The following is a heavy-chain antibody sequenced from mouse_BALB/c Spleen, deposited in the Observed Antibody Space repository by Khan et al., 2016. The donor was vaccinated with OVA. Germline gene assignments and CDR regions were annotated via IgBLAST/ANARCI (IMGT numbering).Heavy chain of an antibody. CDR1: GFTFSTYG. J-gene: IGHJ3*01. CDR2: INTGGAYT. D-gene: IGHD1-1*01. V-gene: IGHV5-6*01. Sequence: EVELVESGGDFVRPGGSLKLSCAASGFTFSTYGMSWVRQTPDKRLEWVATINTGGAYTYYPDNVKGRFTISRDNAKNTLYLQLSSLKSEDTAIYYCARLAYYYNSEGFAYWGRGTLVTVSA. CDR3: ARLAYYYNSEGFAY.